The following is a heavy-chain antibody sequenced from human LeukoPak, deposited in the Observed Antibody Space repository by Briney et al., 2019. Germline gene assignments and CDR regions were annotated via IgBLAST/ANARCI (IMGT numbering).Heavy chain of an antibody. J-gene: IGHJ4*02. V-gene: IGHV4-59*08. Sequence: SETLSLTCTVSGGSISSYYWSWIRQPPGKGLEWIGYIYYSGSTNYNPSLKSRVTISVDTSKNQFSLKLSSVTAADTAVYYCARRVAVAGFDYWGQGTLVTVSS. CDR1: GGSISSYY. CDR3: ARRVAVAGFDY. D-gene: IGHD6-19*01. CDR2: IYYSGST.